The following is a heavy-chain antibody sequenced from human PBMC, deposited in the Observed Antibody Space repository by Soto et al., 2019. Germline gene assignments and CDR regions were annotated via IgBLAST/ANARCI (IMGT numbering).Heavy chain of an antibody. J-gene: IGHJ3*02. D-gene: IGHD2-2*01. CDR1: GGTFSSYA. Sequence: SVKVSCKASGGTFSSYAISWVRQAPGQGLEWMGGIIPIFGTANYAQKFQGRVTITADESTSTAYMELSSLRSEDTAVYYCARESTPRRPSDAFDIWGQGTMVTVSS. CDR2: IIPIFGTA. V-gene: IGHV1-69*13. CDR3: ARESTPRRPSDAFDI.